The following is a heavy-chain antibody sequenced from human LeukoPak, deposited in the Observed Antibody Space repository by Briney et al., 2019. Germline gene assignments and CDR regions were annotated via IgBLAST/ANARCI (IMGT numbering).Heavy chain of an antibody. CDR3: ARLTTMVRGVITQRWFDP. CDR2: IYYSGST. Sequence: SETLSLTCTVSGGSISSGGYYWSWIRQHPGKGLEWIGYIYYSGSTNYNPSLKSRVTISVDTSKNQFSLKLSSVTAADTAVYYCARLTTMVRGVITQRWFDPWGQGTLVTVSS. D-gene: IGHD3-10*01. J-gene: IGHJ5*02. V-gene: IGHV4-61*08. CDR1: GGSISSGGYY.